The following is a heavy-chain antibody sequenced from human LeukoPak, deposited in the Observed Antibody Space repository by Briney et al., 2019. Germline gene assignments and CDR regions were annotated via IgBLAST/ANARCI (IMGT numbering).Heavy chain of an antibody. J-gene: IGHJ6*03. Sequence: WASVKVSCKASGGTFSSYAISWVRQAPGQGLEWMGGIIPIFGTANYAQKFQGRVTITADESTSTAYMELSSLRSEDTAVYYCARPRMDTAPYYYYYMDVWGKGTTVTVSS. CDR1: GGTFSSYA. CDR3: ARPRMDTAPYYYYYMDV. V-gene: IGHV1-69*13. D-gene: IGHD5-18*01. CDR2: IIPIFGTA.